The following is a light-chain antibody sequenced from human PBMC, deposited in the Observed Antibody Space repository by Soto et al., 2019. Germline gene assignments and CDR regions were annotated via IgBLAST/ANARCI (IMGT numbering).Light chain of an antibody. J-gene: IGKJ1*01. V-gene: IGKV3-11*01. CDR3: KQRSNWPPTWT. Sequence: EIVLTQSPGTLSLSPGERATLSCRASQSVSSYLAWYQQKPGQAPRLLIYDASNRATGIPARFSGSGSGTDFTLTISSLEPEDFAVYYCKQRSNWPPTWTVGQGTKVDSK. CDR2: DAS. CDR1: QSVSSY.